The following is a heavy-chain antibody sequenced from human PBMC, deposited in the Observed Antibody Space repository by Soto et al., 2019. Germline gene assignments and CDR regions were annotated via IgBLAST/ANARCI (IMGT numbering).Heavy chain of an antibody. D-gene: IGHD4-17*01. CDR1: GYTFTSYY. J-gene: IGHJ6*02. Sequence: ASVKVSCKASGYTFTSYYMHWVRQAPGQGLEWMGIINPSGGSTSYAQKFQGRVTMTRDTSTSTVYVELSSLRSEDTAVYYCAREGITVTNGDRHYYYYGMDVWGQGTTVTVSS. V-gene: IGHV1-46*01. CDR3: AREGITVTNGDRHYYYYGMDV. CDR2: INPSGGST.